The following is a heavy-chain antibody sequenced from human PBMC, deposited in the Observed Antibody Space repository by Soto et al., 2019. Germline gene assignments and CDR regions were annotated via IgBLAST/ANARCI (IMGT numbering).Heavy chain of an antibody. CDR1: GYTFTSYG. Sequence: ASVKVSCKASGYTFTSYGISGVRQAPGQGLEWMGWISAYNGNTNYAQKLQGRVTMTTDTSTSTAYMELRSLRSDDTAVYYCARGGGITIFGVGFDYWGQRTLVTVCS. J-gene: IGHJ4*02. D-gene: IGHD3-3*01. CDR3: ARGGGITIFGVGFDY. CDR2: ISAYNGNT. V-gene: IGHV1-18*04.